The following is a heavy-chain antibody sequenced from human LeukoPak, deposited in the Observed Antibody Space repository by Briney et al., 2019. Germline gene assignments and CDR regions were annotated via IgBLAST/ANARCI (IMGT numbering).Heavy chain of an antibody. D-gene: IGHD3-3*01. J-gene: IGHJ4*02. Sequence: GGSLRLSCAASGFTFTIYSMNWVRQAPGKGLEWVSSISSSSAYIYYADSVKGRFTISRDNAMNSLFLQMSSLTAEDTAVYYCARGGAFGVDRNDYWGQGTLVTVSS. CDR2: ISSSSAYI. CDR3: ARGGAFGVDRNDY. V-gene: IGHV3-21*01. CDR1: GFTFTIYS.